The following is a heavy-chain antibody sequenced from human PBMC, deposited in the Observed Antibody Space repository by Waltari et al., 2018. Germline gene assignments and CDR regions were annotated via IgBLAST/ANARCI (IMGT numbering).Heavy chain of an antibody. Sequence: EVQLVESGGGLVKPGGSLRLSCAASGFTFSSYSMNWVRQAPGKGLEWVSSISSSSSYIYYADSLKGRFTISRDNAKNSLYLQMNSLRAEDTAVYYCARELVGATGYYFDYWGQGTLVTVSS. D-gene: IGHD1-26*01. V-gene: IGHV3-21*01. CDR2: ISSSSSYI. J-gene: IGHJ4*02. CDR1: GFTFSSYS. CDR3: ARELVGATGYYFDY.